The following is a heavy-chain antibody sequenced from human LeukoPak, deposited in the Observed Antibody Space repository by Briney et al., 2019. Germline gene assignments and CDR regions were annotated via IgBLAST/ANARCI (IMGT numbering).Heavy chain of an antibody. Sequence: SETLSLTCTVSGGSISSYYWSWIRQPPGKGLEWIGYIYYSGSTYYNPSLKSRVTISVDTSKNQFSLKLSSVTAADTAVYYCARALLTTVFDYWGQGTLVTVSS. CDR3: ARALLTTVFDY. CDR1: GGSISSYY. CDR2: IYYSGST. J-gene: IGHJ4*02. V-gene: IGHV4-59*12. D-gene: IGHD4-17*01.